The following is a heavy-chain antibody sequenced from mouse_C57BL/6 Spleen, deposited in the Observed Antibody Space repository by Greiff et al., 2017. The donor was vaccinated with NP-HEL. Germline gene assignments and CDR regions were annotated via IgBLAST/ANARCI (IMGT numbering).Heavy chain of an antibody. D-gene: IGHD2-4*01. J-gene: IGHJ4*01. CDR3: ARDSLIYYDYDWYAMDY. Sequence: EVQLQQSGPGLVKPSQSLSLTCSVTGYSITSGYYWNWIRQFPGNKLEWMGYISYDGSNNYNPSLKNRISITRDTSKNQFFLKLNSVTTEDTATYYCARDSLIYYDYDWYAMDYWGQGTSVTVSS. V-gene: IGHV3-6*01. CDR1: GYSITSGYY. CDR2: ISYDGSN.